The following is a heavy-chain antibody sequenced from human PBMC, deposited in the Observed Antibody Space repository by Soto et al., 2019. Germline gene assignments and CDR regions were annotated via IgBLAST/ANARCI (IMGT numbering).Heavy chain of an antibody. V-gene: IGHV3-48*01. CDR1: GFTFSTYS. D-gene: IGHD6-19*01. CDR3: ARGRGQWLDAFDI. J-gene: IGHJ3*02. Sequence: GGSQRLSCAASGFTFSTYSVNWVRQAPGKGLEWVSYISPSSDAVHYAGSVRGRFTISRDNAKNSLYLQMNSLRAEDTAVYYCARGRGQWLDAFDIWGQGTMVTVSS. CDR2: ISPSSDAV.